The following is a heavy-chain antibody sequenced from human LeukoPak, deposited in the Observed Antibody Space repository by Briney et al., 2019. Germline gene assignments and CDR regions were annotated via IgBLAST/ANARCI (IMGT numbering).Heavy chain of an antibody. CDR3: ARDRHTAMVYYYYYMDV. CDR2: ITPSSHYI. CDR1: GFTLSSYA. J-gene: IGHJ6*03. V-gene: IGHV3-21*04. D-gene: IGHD5-18*01. Sequence: GGSLRLSCAASGFTLSSYAMSGVRHAPGEGLEWGSSITPSSHYIYYADSVRGRFTISRDNARNSLYLKMNSLRDEDTAVYYCARDRHTAMVYYYYYMDVWGTGTTVTVSS.